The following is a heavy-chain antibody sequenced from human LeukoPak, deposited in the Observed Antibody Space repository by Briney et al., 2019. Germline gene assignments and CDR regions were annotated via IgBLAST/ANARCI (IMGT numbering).Heavy chain of an antibody. CDR2: IWYDGSNK. V-gene: IGHV3-33*08. D-gene: IGHD6-13*01. CDR1: GFTFSSYG. Sequence: QPGRSLRLSCAASGFTFSSYGMHWVRQAPGKGLEWVAVIWYDGSNKYYADSVKGRFTISRDNSKNTLYLQMNSLRAEDTAVYYCARDRSSSWPYGMDVWGKGTTVTVSS. J-gene: IGHJ6*04. CDR3: ARDRSSSWPYGMDV.